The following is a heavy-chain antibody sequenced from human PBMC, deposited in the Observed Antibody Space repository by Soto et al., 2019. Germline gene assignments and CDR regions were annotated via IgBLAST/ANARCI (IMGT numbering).Heavy chain of an antibody. CDR3: ARGLKHGEDSVPDF. V-gene: IGHV3-21*01. CDR1: GFTFSSYS. J-gene: IGHJ4*02. D-gene: IGHD4-17*01. Sequence: EVQVVQSGGGLVKPGGSLRLSCAASGFTFSSYSMTWVRLPPGKGLEWVSAISGDSIYIYYADSVRGRFTISRDNAKNSLFLQLNSLRSEDTAGYYCARGLKHGEDSVPDFWGQGVLVTVSS. CDR2: ISGDSIYI.